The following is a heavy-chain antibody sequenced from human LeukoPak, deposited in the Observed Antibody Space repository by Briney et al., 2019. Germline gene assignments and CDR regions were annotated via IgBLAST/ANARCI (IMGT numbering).Heavy chain of an antibody. CDR1: GGSISSYY. V-gene: IGHV4-59*01. J-gene: IGHJ3*02. CDR2: IYYSGST. CDR3: ARVRAVTADAFDI. Sequence: SETLSLTCTVSGGSISSYYWSWIRQPPGKGLEWIGYIYYSGSTNYNPSLKGRVTISVDTARTQFSLKLSSVTAADTAVYYCARVRAVTADAFDIWGQGTMVTVSS.